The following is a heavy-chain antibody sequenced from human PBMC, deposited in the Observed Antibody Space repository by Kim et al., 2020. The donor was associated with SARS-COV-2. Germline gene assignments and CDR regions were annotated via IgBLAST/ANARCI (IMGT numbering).Heavy chain of an antibody. Sequence: GGSLRLSCAASGFTFSGYAMSWVRQAPGKGLEWVSTFSGSDSSTYYADSVKGRFTISRDNSKNTLYLQMNSLRAEDTAVYYCAKDREWRTATAGRGLFDYWGQGPLVTVSS. CDR3: AKDREWRTATAGRGLFDY. J-gene: IGHJ4*02. CDR1: GFTFSGYA. D-gene: IGHD6-13*01. CDR2: FSGSDSST. V-gene: IGHV3-23*01.